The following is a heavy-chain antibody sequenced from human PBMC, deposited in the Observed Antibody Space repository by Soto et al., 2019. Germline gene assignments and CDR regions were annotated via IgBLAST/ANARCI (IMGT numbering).Heavy chain of an antibody. CDR1: GITISNYP. J-gene: IGHJ4*02. V-gene: IGHV3-23*01. CDR2: ISGSGDRT. D-gene: IGHD2-15*01. CDR3: VKDDGGNPSTEPH. Sequence: DVQLLESGGGLVQPGGSLRLSCAASGITISNYPMSWVRQAPGKGLAWVSGISGSGDRTYYADSAKGRFTISKDFSKNSQSLQLDSLRAEYTAVYFCVKDDGGNPSTEPHWGQGTLVPVSS.